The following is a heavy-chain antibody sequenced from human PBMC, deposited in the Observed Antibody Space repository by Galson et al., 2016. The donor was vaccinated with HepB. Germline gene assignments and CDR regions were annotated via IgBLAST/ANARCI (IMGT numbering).Heavy chain of an antibody. D-gene: IGHD3-10*01. CDR3: ARRYYDGSGSYAHYYYYGMDV. V-gene: IGHV5-51*01. Sequence: QSGAEVKKPGESLTISCKGSGYNFTSYWIGWVRQMPGKGLEWMGIIYPGDSDTRYSPSFQGQVTISADKSISTAYLQWSSLKASDTAMYYCARRYYDGSGSYAHYYYYGMDVWGQGTTVTVSS. J-gene: IGHJ6*02. CDR1: GYNFTSYW. CDR2: IYPGDSDT.